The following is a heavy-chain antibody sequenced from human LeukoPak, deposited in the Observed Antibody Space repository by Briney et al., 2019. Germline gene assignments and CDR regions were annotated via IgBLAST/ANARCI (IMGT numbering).Heavy chain of an antibody. CDR1: GFTFSSYA. V-gene: IGHV3-23*01. J-gene: IGHJ4*02. D-gene: IGHD3-22*01. CDR2: ISGSGGST. Sequence: PGGSLGLSCAASGFTFSSYAMSWVRQAPGKGLEWVSAISGSGGSTYYADSVKGRFTISRDNSKNTLYLQMNSLRAEDTAVYYCAKVIYYDSSGYDYWGQATLVTVSP. CDR3: AKVIYYDSSGYDY.